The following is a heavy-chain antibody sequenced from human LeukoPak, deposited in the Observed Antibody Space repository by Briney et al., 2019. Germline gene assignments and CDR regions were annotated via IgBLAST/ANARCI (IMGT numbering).Heavy chain of an antibody. V-gene: IGHV1-69*13. Sequence: SVKVSCKASGGTFSSYAISWVRQAPGQGLEWMGGIIPIFGTANYAQKFQGRVTITADESTSTAYMELSSLRSEDTAVYYCARSKIFGVVITDYYYYYMDVWGKGTTVTVSS. CDR1: GGTFSSYA. J-gene: IGHJ6*03. CDR2: IIPIFGTA. D-gene: IGHD3-3*01. CDR3: ARSKIFGVVITDYYYYYMDV.